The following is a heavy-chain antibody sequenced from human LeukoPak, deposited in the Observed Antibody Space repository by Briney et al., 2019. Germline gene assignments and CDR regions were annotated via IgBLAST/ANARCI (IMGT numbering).Heavy chain of an antibody. CDR1: GGSISSYY. Sequence: KASETLSLTCTVSGGSISSYYWSWIRQPPGKGLEWIGYIYYSGSTNYNPSLKSRVTISVDTSKNQFSLKLSSVTAADTAIYYCARGGEAAADYWGQGTLVTVSS. CDR3: ARGGEAAADY. J-gene: IGHJ4*02. D-gene: IGHD6-13*01. CDR2: IYYSGST. V-gene: IGHV4-59*01.